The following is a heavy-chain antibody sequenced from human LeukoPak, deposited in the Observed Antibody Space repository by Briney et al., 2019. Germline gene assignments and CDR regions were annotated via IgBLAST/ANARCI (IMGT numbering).Heavy chain of an antibody. CDR3: AIATTGRGAFGS. CDR2: TNEAGGDK. CDR1: GFTFSDSW. J-gene: IGHJ4*02. D-gene: IGHD1-1*01. V-gene: IGHV3-7*01. Sequence: GGSLRLSCAASGFTFSDSWMSWVRQAPGKGLECVASTNEAGGDKLYVDSVKGRFTISRDNSKNSLFLQMNSLTAEDTAIYYCAIATTGRGAFGSWGQGTLVSVSS.